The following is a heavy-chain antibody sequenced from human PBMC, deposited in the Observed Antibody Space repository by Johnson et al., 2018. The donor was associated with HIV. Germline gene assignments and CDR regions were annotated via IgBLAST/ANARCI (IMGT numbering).Heavy chain of an antibody. J-gene: IGHJ3*02. V-gene: IGHV3-7*01. CDR3: ARDHGAFWSGWGSAFDI. Sequence: VQLVESGGGLVQPGESLRLSCVVSGFTFKNYWMTWVRQAPGKGLEWVAYIRQDGSEKYYVDSVKGRFTISRDNAKNSLYLQMNSLRAEDTAVYYCARDHGAFWSGWGSAFDIWGQGTMVTVS. CDR2: IRQDGSEK. D-gene: IGHD3-3*01. CDR1: GFTFKNYW.